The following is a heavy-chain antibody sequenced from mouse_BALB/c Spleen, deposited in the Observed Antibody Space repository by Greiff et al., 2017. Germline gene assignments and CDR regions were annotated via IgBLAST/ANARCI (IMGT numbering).Heavy chain of an antibody. J-gene: IGHJ4*01. CDR1: GFSLTSYG. D-gene: IGHD1-1*01. Sequence: QVQLKESGPGLVQPSQSLSITCTVSGFSLTSYGVHWVRQSPGKGLEWLGVIWSGGSTDYNAAFISRLSISKDNSKSQVFFKMNSLQADDTAIYYCARNYGSSPYYYAMDYWGQGTSVTVSS. CDR2: IWSGGST. V-gene: IGHV2-4-1*01. CDR3: ARNYGSSPYYYAMDY.